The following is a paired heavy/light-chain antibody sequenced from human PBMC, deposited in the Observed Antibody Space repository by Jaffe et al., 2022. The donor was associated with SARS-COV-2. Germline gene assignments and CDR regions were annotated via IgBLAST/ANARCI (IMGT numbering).Light chain of an antibody. Sequence: EIVLTQSPGTLSLSPGERATLSCRASQSVSSSYLAWYQQKPGQAPRLLIYGASRRATGIPDRFSGSGSGTDFTLTISRLEPEDFAVYYCQQYGSSPFTFGPGTKVDIK. CDR3: QQYGSSPFT. V-gene: IGKV3-20*01. CDR1: QSVSSSY. J-gene: IGKJ3*01. CDR2: GAS.
Heavy chain of an antibody. CDR3: ARVAEGGAFDI. Sequence: QVQLVESGGGLVKPGGSLRLSCAASGFTFSDYYMSWIRQAPGKGLEWVSYISSTSSSYTNYADSVKGRFTISRDNAKNSLDLQMNSLRAEDTAVYYCARVAEGGAFDIWGQGTMVTVSS. V-gene: IGHV3-11*06. CDR2: ISSTSSSYT. CDR1: GFTFSDYY. D-gene: IGHD1-26*01. J-gene: IGHJ3*02.